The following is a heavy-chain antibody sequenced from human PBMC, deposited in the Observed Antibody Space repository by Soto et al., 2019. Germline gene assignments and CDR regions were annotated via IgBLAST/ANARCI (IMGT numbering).Heavy chain of an antibody. CDR2: ITPFNGNT. CDR1: GYTFTYRY. D-gene: IGHD3-10*01. CDR3: ASCSRESAEDGMDV. J-gene: IGHJ6*02. V-gene: IGHV1-45*02. Sequence: QMQLVQSGAEVKKTGSSVKVSCKASGYTFTYRYLHWVRQAPGQALEWMGWITPFNGNTNYAQKFQDRVTITRDRSMSTAYMELSSLSSEDTAMYYCASCSRESAEDGMDVWGQGTTVTVSS.